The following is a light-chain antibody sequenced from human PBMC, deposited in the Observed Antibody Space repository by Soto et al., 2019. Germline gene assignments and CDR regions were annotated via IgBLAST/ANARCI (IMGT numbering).Light chain of an antibody. J-gene: IGKJ1*01. CDR2: LGS. Sequence: DIVMTQSPLSLPVTPGEPASISCRSSQNLTHSNGYNYLDWYLQKPGQSPQLLIHLGSNRASGVPDRVSGRGSGTDVTLKISRVEAEEGGVYYCMQTLQTPTFGQGTKVEIK. CDR3: MQTLQTPT. V-gene: IGKV2-28*01. CDR1: QNLTHSNGYNY.